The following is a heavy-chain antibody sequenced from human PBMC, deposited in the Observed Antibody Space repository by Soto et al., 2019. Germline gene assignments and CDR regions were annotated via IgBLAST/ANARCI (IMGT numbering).Heavy chain of an antibody. J-gene: IGHJ4*02. CDR3: AKDICAYSSGSCYFDY. D-gene: IGHD6-19*01. Sequence: HPGGSLRLSCAASGFTFSSYVMSWVRQAPGKGLEWVSTISDSASSTYYTDSVKGRFTISRDNSKNTLYLQMNSLRAEDTAIYYCAKDICAYSSGSCYFDYWGQGTLVTVSS. CDR2: ISDSASST. V-gene: IGHV3-23*01. CDR1: GFTFSSYV.